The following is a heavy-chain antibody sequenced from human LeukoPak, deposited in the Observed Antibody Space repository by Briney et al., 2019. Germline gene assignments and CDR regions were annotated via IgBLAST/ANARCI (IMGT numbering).Heavy chain of an antibody. D-gene: IGHD1-1*01. V-gene: IGHV3-30*04. CDR3: ASSSWNGVGLDY. CDR1: GFTFSSYA. J-gene: IGHJ4*02. CDR2: ISYDGSNK. Sequence: GRSLRLSCAASGFTFSSYAMHWVRQAPGKGLEWVAVISYDGSNKYYADSVKGRFTISRDNSENTLYLQMNSLRAEDTAVYYCASSSWNGVGLDYWGQGTLVTVSS.